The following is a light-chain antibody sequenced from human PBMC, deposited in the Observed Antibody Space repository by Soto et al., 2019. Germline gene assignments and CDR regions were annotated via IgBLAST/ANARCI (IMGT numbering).Light chain of an antibody. CDR1: QSIGSW. Sequence: DIQMTQSPSTLSASVGDRVTITCRASQSIGSWLAWYQQKPGRAPKLLIYDASSLESGVPSRCSGSRSGTEFTLTISSLQPDDFATYYCQQYTTYRTFGQGTKVEIK. V-gene: IGKV1-5*01. J-gene: IGKJ1*01. CDR2: DAS. CDR3: QQYTTYRT.